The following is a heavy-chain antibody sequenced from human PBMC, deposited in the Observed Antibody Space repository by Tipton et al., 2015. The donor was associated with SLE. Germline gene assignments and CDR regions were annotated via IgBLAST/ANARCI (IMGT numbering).Heavy chain of an antibody. D-gene: IGHD2-2*01. CDR3: ARGDMVVVPAAGGGYYYYMDV. CDR1: GGSISSDSYY. J-gene: IGHJ6*03. CDR2: IYTSGST. V-gene: IGHV4-61*02. Sequence: TLSLTCTVSGGSISSDSYYWSWIRQPAGKGLEWIGRIYTSGSTNYSPSLKSRVTISVDTSKNQFSLKLSSVTAADTAVYYCARGDMVVVPAAGGGYYYYMDVWGKGTTVTVSS.